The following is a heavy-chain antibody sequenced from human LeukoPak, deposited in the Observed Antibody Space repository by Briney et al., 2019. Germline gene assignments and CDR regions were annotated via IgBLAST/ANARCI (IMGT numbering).Heavy chain of an antibody. CDR1: GFTFTTFW. CDR2: INHDGSST. V-gene: IGHV3-74*01. J-gene: IGHJ4*02. Sequence: GGSLRLSCATSGFTFTTFWMHWVRQAPGKGLVWVSRINHDGSSTNYADSVKGRFTISRDSSKNTLYLQMNRLRAEDAAVYYCAKAPVTTCSGAHCYPFDYWGQGTLVTVSS. D-gene: IGHD2-15*01. CDR3: AKAPVTTCSGAHCYPFDY.